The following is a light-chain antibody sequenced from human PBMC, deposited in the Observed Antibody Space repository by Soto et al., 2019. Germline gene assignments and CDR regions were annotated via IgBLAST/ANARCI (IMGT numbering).Light chain of an antibody. CDR1: QSVGSSY. Sequence: EIVLTQSPGTLSLSPGERATLSCRASQSVGSSYLAWYQQKAGQSPRLLVYAASTRAAGIPDRFSGGGSGTDFTLTISRLEPEDFAVYYCQQYSSSPETFGQGTKVEIK. CDR2: AAS. V-gene: IGKV3-20*01. J-gene: IGKJ1*01. CDR3: QQYSSSPET.